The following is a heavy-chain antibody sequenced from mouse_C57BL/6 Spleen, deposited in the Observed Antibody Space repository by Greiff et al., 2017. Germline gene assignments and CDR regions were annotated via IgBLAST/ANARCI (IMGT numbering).Heavy chain of an antibody. V-gene: IGHV1-9*01. CDR3: ARGYYGNRFAY. J-gene: IGHJ3*01. CDR2: ILPGSGST. D-gene: IGHD2-1*01. CDR1: GYTFTGYW. Sequence: VQLQQSGAELMKPGASVKLSCKATGYTFTGYWIEWVKQRPGHGLEWIGAILPGSGSTNYNAKFKGKATFTADTSSNTAYMQLSSLTTEDSAIYYCARGYYGNRFAYWGQGTLVTVSA.